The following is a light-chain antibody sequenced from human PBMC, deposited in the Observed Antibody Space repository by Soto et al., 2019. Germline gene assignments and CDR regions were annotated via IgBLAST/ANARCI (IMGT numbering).Light chain of an antibody. CDR1: QSVSSY. V-gene: IGKV3-11*01. Sequence: IVLTQSPAPLSLSPGERATLSCRASQSVSSYLAWYQQKPGQAPRLLIYDASNRATGIPARFSGSGSGTDFTLTISSLEPEDFAVYYCQQRSNWVTLGQGTRLEIK. CDR3: QQRSNWVT. J-gene: IGKJ5*01. CDR2: DAS.